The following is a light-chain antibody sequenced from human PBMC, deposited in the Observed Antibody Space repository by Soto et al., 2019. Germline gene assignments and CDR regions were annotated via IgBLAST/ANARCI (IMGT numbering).Light chain of an antibody. J-gene: IGKJ4*01. CDR1: QSISNR. V-gene: IGKV1-5*03. CDR2: KAS. Sequence: DIQMTQSPSTLSASVGDRVTITCRASQSISNRLAWYQQKPGKAPKLLIYKASTLKTGVPSRFSGSGSATDFTLTINSLQPEDFATYYCQQTVSYPSTFGGGTKVDIK. CDR3: QQTVSYPST.